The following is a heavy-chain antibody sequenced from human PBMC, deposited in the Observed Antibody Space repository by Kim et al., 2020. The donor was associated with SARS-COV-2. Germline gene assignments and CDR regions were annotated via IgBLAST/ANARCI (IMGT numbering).Heavy chain of an antibody. V-gene: IGHV4-34*01. CDR2: T. J-gene: IGHJ6*03. Sequence: TNYNPSLESRVTISLDTSKNQFSLKVTSVTAADTAVYYCARGSVGFMDLWGRGTTVTVSS. CDR3: ARGSVGFMDL.